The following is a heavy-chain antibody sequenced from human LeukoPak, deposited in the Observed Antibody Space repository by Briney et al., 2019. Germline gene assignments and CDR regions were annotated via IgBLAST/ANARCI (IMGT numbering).Heavy chain of an antibody. CDR2: INPNSGGT. J-gene: IGHJ3*02. D-gene: IGHD6-19*01. CDR3: ARGYSSGWSPSYNDAFDI. Sequence: ASVKVSCKASGYTFTGYYMHWVRQAPGQGLEWMGRINPNSGGTNYAQKFQGRVTMTRDTSISTAYMELSRLRSDDTAVYYCARGYSSGWSPSYNDAFDIWGQGIMVTVSS. V-gene: IGHV1-2*06. CDR1: GYTFTGYY.